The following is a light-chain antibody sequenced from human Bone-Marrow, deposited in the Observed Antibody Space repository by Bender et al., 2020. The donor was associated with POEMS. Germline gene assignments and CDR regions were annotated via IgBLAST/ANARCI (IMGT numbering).Light chain of an antibody. J-gene: IGLJ2*01. CDR3: SSYTSSNVV. V-gene: IGLV2-14*02. Sequence: QSALTQPASVSGSPGQSITISCTGTSSDVGGYNLVSWYQQLPGKAPKLLISEVTNRPSGVSNRFSGSKSGNTASLTISGLQAEDEADYYCSSYTSSNVVFGGGTKLTVL. CDR1: SSDVGGYNL. CDR2: EVT.